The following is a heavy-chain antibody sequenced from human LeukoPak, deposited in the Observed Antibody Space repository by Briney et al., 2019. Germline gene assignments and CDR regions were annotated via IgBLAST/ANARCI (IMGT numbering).Heavy chain of an antibody. CDR1: GYTFTSYG. V-gene: IGHV1-8*02. Sequence: ASVKVSCKASGYTFTSYGISWVRQATGQGLEWMGWMNPNSGNTGYAQKFQGRVTMTRNTSISTAYMELSSLRSEDTAVYYCARLFGVVLDPNDYWGQGTLVTVSS. CDR2: MNPNSGNT. D-gene: IGHD3-3*01. J-gene: IGHJ4*02. CDR3: ARLFGVVLDPNDY.